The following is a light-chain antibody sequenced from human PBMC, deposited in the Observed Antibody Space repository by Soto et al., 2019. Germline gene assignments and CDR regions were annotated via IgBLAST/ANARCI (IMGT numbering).Light chain of an antibody. J-gene: IGLJ1*01. CDR1: SSNIGSNP. V-gene: IGLV1-44*01. CDR2: SNN. Sequence: QAVVTQPPSASGTPGQRVTISCSGSSSNIGSNPVNWYQQLPGTAPKLLIYSNNQRPSGVPDRFSGSKSGTSASLAISGLQSEDEADYYCAAWDNSLNAYVFGTGTKLTVL. CDR3: AAWDNSLNAYV.